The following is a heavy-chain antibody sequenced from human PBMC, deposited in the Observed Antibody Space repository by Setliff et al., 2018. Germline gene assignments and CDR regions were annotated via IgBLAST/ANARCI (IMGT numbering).Heavy chain of an antibody. D-gene: IGHD2-8*02. Sequence: PSETLSLTCFVYGGSFSTYDWIWIRQPPGKGLEWIGEINHSGSTNYNPSLKSRVTISVDTSKNQFSLKLSSVTAADTALYYCTVYNTGSSKDHYWGQGTPVTVSS. CDR3: TVYNTGSSKDHY. CDR2: INHSGST. CDR1: GGSFSTYD. J-gene: IGHJ4*02. V-gene: IGHV4-34*01.